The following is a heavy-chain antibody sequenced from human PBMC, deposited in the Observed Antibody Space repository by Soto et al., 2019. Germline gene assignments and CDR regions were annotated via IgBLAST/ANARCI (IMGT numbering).Heavy chain of an antibody. CDR2: IKKKADGGTP. V-gene: IGHV3-15*07. J-gene: IGHJ3*02. D-gene: IGHD5-12*01. CDR3: VTEGFFYGYHSFYM. CDR1: GFAFSNAW. Sequence: GGSLRLSCAASGFAFSNAWMSWVRQAPGKGLEWVGRIKKKADGGTPDYAAPVRGRFIVSRDDSETKQYLQMNGLQAEDTAVYYCVTEGFFYGYHSFYMWGQGTTVTVSS.